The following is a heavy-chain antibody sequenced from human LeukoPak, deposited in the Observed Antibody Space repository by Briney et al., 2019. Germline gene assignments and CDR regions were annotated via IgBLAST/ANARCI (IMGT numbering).Heavy chain of an antibody. CDR1: GFTFSSFS. Sequence: GGSLRLTCAASGFTFSSFSMNWVRQAPGKGLEWVSSITSSSSYIYYADSVKGRFTISRDNAKNSLYLQMDSLRAEDTAVSYCASDPSHRAWGQGTLVTVSS. J-gene: IGHJ4*02. CDR3: ASDPSHRA. CDR2: ITSSSSYI. D-gene: IGHD1-14*01. V-gene: IGHV3-21*01.